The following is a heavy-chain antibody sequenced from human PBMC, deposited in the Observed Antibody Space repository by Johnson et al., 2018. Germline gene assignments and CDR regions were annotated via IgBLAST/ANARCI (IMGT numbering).Heavy chain of an antibody. CDR2: ITSNGDST. D-gene: IGHD6-13*01. J-gene: IGHJ4*02. CDR1: GFTFSSYA. V-gene: IGHV3-64*07. Sequence: EVQLVESGGGLVQPGGSLRLSCAASGFTFSSYAMHWVRQAPGKGLEYVSAITSNGDSTYYADSVKGRFTISRDNSKNTRYLQMGSLRAGDMAVYYCARDSRSIAAAGTDYWGQGTLVTVSS. CDR3: ARDSRSIAAAGTDY.